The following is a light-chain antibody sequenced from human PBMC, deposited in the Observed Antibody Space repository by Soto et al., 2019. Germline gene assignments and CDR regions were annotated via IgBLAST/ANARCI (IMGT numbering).Light chain of an antibody. CDR2: VAS. CDR3: QQYNVWPLT. CDR1: QRVSSN. V-gene: IGKV3-15*01. J-gene: IGKJ4*01. Sequence: EIVMTQSPATLSVSPWERATLSCRASQRVSSNLAWYPQKPGQTPKLLIYVASTRATGIPARFSGSGSGTEGTLTIRILQSEDFAVYYCQQYNVWPLTFGGGTKVEFK.